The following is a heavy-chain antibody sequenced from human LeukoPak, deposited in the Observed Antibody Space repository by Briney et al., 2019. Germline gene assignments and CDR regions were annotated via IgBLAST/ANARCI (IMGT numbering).Heavy chain of an antibody. CDR1: GGSISSYY. Sequence: PSETLSLTCTVSGGSISSYYWSWIRQPAGKGLEWIGRIYTSGSTNYNPSLKSRVTMSVDTSKNQFSLKLSSVTAADTAVYYCARERRPGELWFGELFEPPYYFDYWGQGTPVTVSS. V-gene: IGHV4-4*07. CDR3: ARERRPGELWFGELFEPPYYFDY. CDR2: IYTSGST. D-gene: IGHD3-10*01. J-gene: IGHJ4*02.